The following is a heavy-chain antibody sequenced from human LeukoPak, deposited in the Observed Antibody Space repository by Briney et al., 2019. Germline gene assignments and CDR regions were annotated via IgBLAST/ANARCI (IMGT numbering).Heavy chain of an antibody. CDR2: ISAYNGNT. Sequence: ASVKVSCKASGYTFTSYGISWVRQAPGQGLEGMGWISAYNGNTNYAQKFQGRVTMTEDTSTDTAYMELSSLRSEDTAVYYCATELGVGATEGFDYWGQGTLVTVSS. J-gene: IGHJ4*02. CDR3: ATELGVGATEGFDY. D-gene: IGHD1-26*01. V-gene: IGHV1-18*01. CDR1: GYTFTSYG.